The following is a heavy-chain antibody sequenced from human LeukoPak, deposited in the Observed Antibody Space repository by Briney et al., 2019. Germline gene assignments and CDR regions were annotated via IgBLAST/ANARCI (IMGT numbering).Heavy chain of an antibody. Sequence: SETLSLTCTVTGGSISSSSHYWGWIRPPTGKEMEWIGSMHYNGTNYYHPSLESRITISVYTSKNQFYLNQRLVPAAATAVYYCARPSPTDIATVRFDYWGQGTLVTVSS. V-gene: IGHV4-39*01. CDR2: MHYNGTN. CDR3: ARPSPTDIATVRFDY. CDR1: GGSISSSSHY. J-gene: IGHJ4*02. D-gene: IGHD5-18*01.